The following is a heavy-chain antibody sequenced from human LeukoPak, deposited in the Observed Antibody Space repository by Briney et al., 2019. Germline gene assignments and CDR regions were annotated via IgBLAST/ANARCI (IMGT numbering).Heavy chain of an antibody. CDR3: AKYTSPRINEY. V-gene: IGHV3-23*01. J-gene: IGHJ4*02. CDR1: GFTFSSYA. CDR2: ISGSGGST. D-gene: IGHD2-15*01. Sequence: PGGSLRLSCAASGFTFSSYAMSRVRQAPGKGLEWVSAISGSGGSTYYADSAKGRFTISRDNSKNTLYLQMNSLRAEDTAVYYCAKYTSPRINEYLGQGTLGTVSS.